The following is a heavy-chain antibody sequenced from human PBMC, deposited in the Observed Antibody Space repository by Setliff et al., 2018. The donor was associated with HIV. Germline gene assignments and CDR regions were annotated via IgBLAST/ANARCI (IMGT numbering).Heavy chain of an antibody. D-gene: IGHD6-13*01. V-gene: IGHV3-15*01. J-gene: IGHJ4*02. CDR2: IKSKTDGGTT. CDR1: GFTFNDAW. CDR3: TTVSAGYKY. Sequence: GGSLRLSCAASGFTFNDAWMTWVRQAPGKGLEWVGHIKSKTDGGTTDYGAPVKGRFTISRDDSKSTLYLQMNSLKSEDTAVYYCTTVSAGYKYWGQGTLVTVSS.